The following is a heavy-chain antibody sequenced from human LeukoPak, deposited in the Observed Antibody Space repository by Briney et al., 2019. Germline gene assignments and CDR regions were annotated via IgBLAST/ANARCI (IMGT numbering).Heavy chain of an antibody. CDR1: GFTFSNYW. V-gene: IGHV3-7*01. J-gene: IGHJ6*04. Sequence: GGSLRLSCAASGFTFSNYWMHWVRQAPGKGLEWVANIKTDGSQIYYVDSVKGRFTISRDNAKNSLYLQMNSLRAEDTAVYHCARSRSGTYYNADVWGKGTTVTISS. D-gene: IGHD3-10*01. CDR2: IKTDGSQI. CDR3: ARSRSGTYYNADV.